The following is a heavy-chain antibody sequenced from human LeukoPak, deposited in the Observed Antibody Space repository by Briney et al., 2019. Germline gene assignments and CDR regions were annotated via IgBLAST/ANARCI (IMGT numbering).Heavy chain of an antibody. J-gene: IGHJ5*02. Sequence: SVKVSCKASGGTFSSYAISWVRQAPGQGLEWMGGIIPIFGTANYAQKFQGRVTITADESTSTAYMELSSLRSEDTAVYYCARDQATVTYNWFDPWGQGTPVTVSS. V-gene: IGHV1-69*13. D-gene: IGHD4-11*01. CDR3: ARDQATVTYNWFDP. CDR1: GGTFSSYA. CDR2: IIPIFGTA.